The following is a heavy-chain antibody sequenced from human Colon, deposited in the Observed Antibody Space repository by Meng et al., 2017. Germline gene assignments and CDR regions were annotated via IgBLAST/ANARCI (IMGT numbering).Heavy chain of an antibody. CDR2: IFYRANCIS. D-gene: IGHD6-13*01. CDR1: GDSVSSNDAT. Sequence: GQLRQSGPGRVKPSQTLSLTCAISGDSVSSNDATWNWIRQSPSRGREWLGRIFYRANCISDYAVSLESRITINPYTSKNQFTLQLNSVTPEDTAVYYCSRLVGNSWLPDWGQGTLVTASS. CDR3: SRLVGNSWLPD. V-gene: IGHV6-1*01. J-gene: IGHJ4*02.